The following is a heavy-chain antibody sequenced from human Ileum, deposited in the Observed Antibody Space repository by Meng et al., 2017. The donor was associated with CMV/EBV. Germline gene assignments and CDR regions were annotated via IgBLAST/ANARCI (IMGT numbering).Heavy chain of an antibody. CDR2: IDYSGST. CDR1: GGSISSYY. D-gene: IGHD5-18*01. V-gene: IGHV4-59*01. J-gene: IGHJ4*02. CDR3: ARHREYSYGSEYYFDY. Sequence: QVQLQESGPGLVKPSETLSLTCTVSGGSISSYYWSWIRQPPGKGLEWIGYIDYSGSTNYNPSLKSRVTISVDTSKNQFSLKLSSVTAADTAVYYCARHREYSYGSEYYFDYWGQGTLVTVSS.